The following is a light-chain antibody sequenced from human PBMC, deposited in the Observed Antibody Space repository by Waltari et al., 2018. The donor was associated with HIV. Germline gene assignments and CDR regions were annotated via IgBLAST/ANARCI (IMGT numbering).Light chain of an antibody. Sequence: QSVLTQPPSASGTPGQRVSISCSGSSSNIGSNIVNWYQQPPGTAPKLLIYSNTQRPSGCPDRFLGSKSGPSASLAVSGLQSEDEADYYCAAWDDSLNAWVFGGGTKLTVL. CDR3: AAWDDSLNAWV. CDR2: SNT. V-gene: IGLV1-44*01. CDR1: SSNIGSNI. J-gene: IGLJ3*02.